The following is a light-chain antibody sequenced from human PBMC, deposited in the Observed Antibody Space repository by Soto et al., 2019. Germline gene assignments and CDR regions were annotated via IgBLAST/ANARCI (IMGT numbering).Light chain of an antibody. CDR1: QSVSSNY. CDR2: GAS. V-gene: IGKV3-20*01. J-gene: IGKJ4*01. CDR3: QQYGSSPPLT. Sequence: EIVLTQSPGTLSLSPGDRATLSCRASQSVSSNYLAWYQQKPGQAPRLVIYGASSRATGIPDRFSGSGSGTDFTLTISRLEPEDFAVYYCQQYGSSPPLTFGGGTKVDIK.